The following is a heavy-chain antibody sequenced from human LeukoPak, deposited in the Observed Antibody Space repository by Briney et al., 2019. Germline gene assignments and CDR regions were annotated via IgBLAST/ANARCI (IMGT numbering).Heavy chain of an antibody. CDR3: ARGGYGSGSYYIDY. D-gene: IGHD3-10*01. V-gene: IGHV4-59*01. Sequence: RTSETLSLTCTVSGGSISSYYWSWIRQPPGKGLEWIGYIYYSGSTNYNPSLKSRVTISVDTSKNQFSLKLSSVTAADTAVYYCARGGYGSGSYYIDYWGQGTLVTVSS. CDR2: IYYSGST. CDR1: GGSISSYY. J-gene: IGHJ4*02.